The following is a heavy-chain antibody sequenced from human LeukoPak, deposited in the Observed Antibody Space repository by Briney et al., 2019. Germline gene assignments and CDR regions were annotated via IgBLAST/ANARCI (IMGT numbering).Heavy chain of an antibody. V-gene: IGHV4-59*01. CDR3: ARGVSNGFWSGYSYYFDY. D-gene: IGHD3-3*01. Sequence: SETLSLTCTVSGVSISSYYWSWIRQPPGKGLEWIGYIYYSGSTNYNPSLKSRVTISVDTSKNQFSLKLSSVTAADTAVYYCARGVSNGFWSGYSYYFDYWGQGTLVTVSS. J-gene: IGHJ4*02. CDR1: GVSISSYY. CDR2: IYYSGST.